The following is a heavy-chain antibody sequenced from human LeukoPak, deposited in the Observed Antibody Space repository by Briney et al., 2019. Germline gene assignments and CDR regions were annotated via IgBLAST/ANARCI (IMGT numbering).Heavy chain of an antibody. V-gene: IGHV1-69*05. CDR1: GGTFSSYA. D-gene: IGHD2-2*01. CDR2: IIPIFGTA. Sequence: GASVKVSCKASGGTFSSYAISWVRQAPGQGLEWMGGIIPIFGTANYAQKFQGRVTITTDESTSTAYMELSSLRSEDTAVYYCARGARPPVVPAAPIITYYYYMDVWGKGTTVTVSS. J-gene: IGHJ6*03. CDR3: ARGARPPVVPAAPIITYYYYMDV.